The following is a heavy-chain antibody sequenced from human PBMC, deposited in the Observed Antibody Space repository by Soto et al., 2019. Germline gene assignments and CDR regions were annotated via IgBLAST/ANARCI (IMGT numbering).Heavy chain of an antibody. CDR2: IYYSGST. D-gene: IGHD2-15*01. CDR1: GGSISSYY. CDR3: ARRCSGGSCYPYYGMDV. V-gene: IGHV4-59*08. J-gene: IGHJ6*02. Sequence: LSLTCTVSGGSISSYYWSWIRQPPGKGLEWIGYIYYSGSTNYNPSLKSRVTISVDTSKNQFSPKLNSVTAADTAVYYCARRCSGGSCYPYYGMDVWGQGTTVTVSS.